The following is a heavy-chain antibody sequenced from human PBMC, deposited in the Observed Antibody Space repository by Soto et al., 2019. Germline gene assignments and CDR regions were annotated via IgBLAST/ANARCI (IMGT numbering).Heavy chain of an antibody. CDR1: GGPFSSYA. CDR3: ARHDCISTSCYYYYYYGMDV. J-gene: IGHJ6*02. D-gene: IGHD2-2*01. Sequence: QIQLVQSGAEVKKPGSSVKVSCKASGGPFSSYAISWVRQAPGQGLEWMGGIIPIFGTANYAQKFQGRVTITADESTSTAYMALSSLRSEDTAVYYCARHDCISTSCYYYYYYGMDVWGQGTTVTVSS. V-gene: IGHV1-69*12. CDR2: IIPIFGTA.